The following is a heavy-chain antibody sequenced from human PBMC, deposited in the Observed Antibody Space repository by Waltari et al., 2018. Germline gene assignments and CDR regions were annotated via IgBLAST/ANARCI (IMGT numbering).Heavy chain of an antibody. CDR2: ISSSGTTI. CDR3: ARDQVGDV. Sequence: EVQLVESGGDLVQPGGSLRLSCAASGFTFSSYEMNWVRQVPGKGLGWVSHISSSGTTIYYADSVKGRFTISRDNAKNSLYLQMKSLRVEDTAVYYCARDQVGDVWGQGTTVIVSS. J-gene: IGHJ6*02. CDR1: GFTFSSYE. V-gene: IGHV3-48*03. D-gene: IGHD1-26*01.